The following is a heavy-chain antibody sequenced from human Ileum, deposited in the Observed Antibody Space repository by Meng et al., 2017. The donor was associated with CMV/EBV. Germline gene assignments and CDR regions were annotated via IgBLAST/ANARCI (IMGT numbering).Heavy chain of an antibody. CDR3: ARVGGDYYYYGMDV. V-gene: IGHV3-21*01. CDR2: ISSSSSSYI. CDR1: GFTFSSYS. J-gene: IGHJ6*02. D-gene: IGHD2-21*01. Sequence: GESLKISCAASGFTFSSYSMNWVRQAPGKGLEWVSSISSSSSSYIYYADSVKGRFTISRDNAKNSLYLQMNSLRAEDTAVYYCARVGGDYYYYGMDVWGQGTTVTVSS.